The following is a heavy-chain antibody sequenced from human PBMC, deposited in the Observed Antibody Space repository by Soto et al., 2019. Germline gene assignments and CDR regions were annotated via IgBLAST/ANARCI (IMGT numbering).Heavy chain of an antibody. J-gene: IGHJ4*02. Sequence: GGSLGLSCTASGFTFGDYAMRWVRQAPGKGLEWVGFIRSEAYGGTTEYAASVKGRFTISRDDSKSIAYLQMNSLKTEDKAVYYCPRAADFSQEDFDYWGQGT. V-gene: IGHV3-49*04. CDR1: GFTFGDYA. CDR3: PRAADFSQEDFDY. CDR2: IRSEAYGGTT.